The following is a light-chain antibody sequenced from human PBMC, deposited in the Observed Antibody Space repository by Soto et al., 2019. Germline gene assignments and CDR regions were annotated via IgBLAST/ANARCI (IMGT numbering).Light chain of an antibody. J-gene: IGLJ1*01. Sequence: QSALTQPASVAGSPGQSITISCAGTSSDVGGYDFVSWYQHHPGRAPKLLIYEVSGRPSGVSYRFSGSKCGNTASLIISGLQAEDEAYYYCSSYGSSGTSVFGTGTKLTVL. V-gene: IGLV2-14*01. CDR3: SSYGSSGTSV. CDR1: SSDVGGYDF. CDR2: EVS.